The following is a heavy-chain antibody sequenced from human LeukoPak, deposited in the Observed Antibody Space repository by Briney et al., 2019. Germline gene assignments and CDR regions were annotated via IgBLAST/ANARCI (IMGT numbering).Heavy chain of an antibody. J-gene: IGHJ5*02. Sequence: ASVKVSCKASGHSFTDYYIYWVRQAPGQGLEWVGWINPSTGDTNYAQKIQGRVTMTRDTSLSTAYMELSRLRSEDTAVYYCAKRTPRTTVTTGWFDPWGQGSLVTVSS. CDR2: INPSTGDT. CDR3: AKRTPRTTVTTGWFDP. V-gene: IGHV1-2*02. CDR1: GHSFTDYY. D-gene: IGHD4-17*01.